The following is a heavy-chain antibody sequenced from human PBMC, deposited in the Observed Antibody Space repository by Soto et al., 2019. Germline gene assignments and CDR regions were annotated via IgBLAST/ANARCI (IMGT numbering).Heavy chain of an antibody. V-gene: IGHV1-18*01. D-gene: IGHD5-18*01. Sequence: ASVKVSCKASGYTFTSYGISWVRQAPGQGLEWMGWISAYNGNTNYAQKLQGRVTMTTDTSTSTAYMELRSLRSDDTAVYYCATGVDVDTAMVILGYWGQGTLVTVSS. CDR3: ATGVDVDTAMVILGY. CDR2: ISAYNGNT. CDR1: GYTFTSYG. J-gene: IGHJ4*02.